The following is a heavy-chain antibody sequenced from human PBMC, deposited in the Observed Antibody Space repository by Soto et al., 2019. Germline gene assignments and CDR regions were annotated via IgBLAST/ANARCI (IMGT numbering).Heavy chain of an antibody. CDR1: GGSISSGDYY. D-gene: IGHD3-22*01. J-gene: IGHJ4*02. V-gene: IGHV4-30-4*01. CDR2: IYYSGST. CDR3: ARGYYYDSSGYYPFAKD. Sequence: PSETLSLTCTVSGGSISSGDYYWSWIRQPPGKGLEWIGYIYYSGSTYYNPSLKSRVTISVDTSKNQFSLKLSSVTAADTAVYYCARGYYYDSSGYYPFAKDWGQGTLVTVSS.